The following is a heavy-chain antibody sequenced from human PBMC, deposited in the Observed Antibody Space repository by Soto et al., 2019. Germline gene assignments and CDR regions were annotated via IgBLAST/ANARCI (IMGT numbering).Heavy chain of an antibody. CDR1: GFTFSDYD. CDR3: AKNGGTFDP. CDR2: ISTSGNIK. J-gene: IGHJ5*02. Sequence: GGSLRLSCAASGFTFSDYDMTWIRQAAGKGLEWVSYISTSGNIKYYAESVEGRFTISRDNAKSSLYLQMNSLRADDTAVYFCAKNGGTFDPWGQGTLVTVSS. V-gene: IGHV3-11*01. D-gene: IGHD1-26*01.